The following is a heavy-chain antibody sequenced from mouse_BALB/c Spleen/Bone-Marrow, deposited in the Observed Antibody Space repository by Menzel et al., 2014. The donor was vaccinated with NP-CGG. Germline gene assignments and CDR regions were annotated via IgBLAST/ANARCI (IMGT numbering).Heavy chain of an antibody. Sequence: EVQGVESGGGLVKPGRSLKLSCAASGFAFSSYDMSWVRQTPEKRLELVATFSSGDNYTYYPDRVKGRFTLSRDNARNTLYLQMTSQRSEDTAFYYCARQGTGTGYFDCWGQGTTLTVSS. CDR1: GFAFSSYD. CDR3: ARQGTGTGYFDC. J-gene: IGHJ2*01. CDR2: FSSGDNYT. V-gene: IGHV5-9*02. D-gene: IGHD4-1*01.